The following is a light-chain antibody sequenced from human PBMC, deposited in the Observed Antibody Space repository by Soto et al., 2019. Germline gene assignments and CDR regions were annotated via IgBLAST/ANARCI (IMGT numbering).Light chain of an antibody. CDR1: RRDVGGYNY. V-gene: IGLV2-14*01. J-gene: IGLJ1*01. CDR2: DVS. Sequence: QSAPNQPASVFGAPGPLIAISCTGARRDVGGYNYVSWYQQHPGKAPRLMIYDVSNRPSGVSDRFSGSKSGNTASLTISGLQAEDEAEYYCSSYTSSSTYVFGTGTKVTV. CDR3: SSYTSSSTYV.